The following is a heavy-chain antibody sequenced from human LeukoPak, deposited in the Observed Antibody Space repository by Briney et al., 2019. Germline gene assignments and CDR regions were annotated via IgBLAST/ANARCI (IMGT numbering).Heavy chain of an antibody. J-gene: IGHJ6*03. CDR3: AKSWHDFWSANYYYYMDV. V-gene: IGHV3-30*02. CDR2: IRYDGSNK. Sequence: GGSLRLSCVASGFSFSNYGMHWVRQAPGKGLEWVAFIRYDGSNKYYVDSVKGRFTISRDNSKNTLYLQMNSLRAEDTAVYYCAKSWHDFWSANYYYYMDVWGKGTTVTVSS. D-gene: IGHD3-3*01. CDR1: GFSFSNYG.